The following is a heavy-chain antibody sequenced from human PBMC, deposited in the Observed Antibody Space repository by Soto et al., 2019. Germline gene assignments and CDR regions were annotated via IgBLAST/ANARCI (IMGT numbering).Heavy chain of an antibody. V-gene: IGHV4-61*01. D-gene: IGHD2-21*02. Sequence: SETLSLTCIVSGDSVSSGTYYWSWIRQPPGKGLEWIGYIYYRGSTNYNPSLKSRVTISIDTSRNQFSLKVSSVTAADTAVYYCARGLDCVGFEYWGQGNLVTVSS. CDR2: IYYRGST. J-gene: IGHJ4*02. CDR3: ARGLDCVGFEY. CDR1: GDSVSSGTYY.